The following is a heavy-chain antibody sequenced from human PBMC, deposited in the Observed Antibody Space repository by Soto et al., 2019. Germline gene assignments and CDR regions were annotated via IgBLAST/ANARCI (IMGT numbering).Heavy chain of an antibody. CDR1: GFTFRSYA. Sequence: EVQLLESGGGLAQPGGSLRLSCAASGFTFRSYAMNWVRQAPGKGPEWVSGISGSGERAYHANSVKGRFTISRDNSKNTLSLQVNSLRAEDTAVYYCTKGYGASHSPVDYLGQGNQVTVAS. D-gene: IGHD5-12*01. CDR3: TKGYGASHSPVDY. V-gene: IGHV3-23*01. J-gene: IGHJ4*02. CDR2: ISGSGERA.